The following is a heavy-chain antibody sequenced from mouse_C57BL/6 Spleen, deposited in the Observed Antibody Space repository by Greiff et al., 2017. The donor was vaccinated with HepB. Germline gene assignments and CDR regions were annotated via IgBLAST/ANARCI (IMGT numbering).Heavy chain of an antibody. CDR1: GYTFTSYW. CDR3: ARQELRPAY. CDR2: IYPGSGST. V-gene: IGHV1-55*01. Sequence: QVQLQQSGAELVKPGASVKMSCKASGYTFTSYWITWVKQRPGQGLEWIGDIYPGSGSTNYNEKFKSKATLTVDKSSSTAYMQLSSLPSEDSAVYYCARQELRPAYWGQGTLVTVSA. J-gene: IGHJ3*01. D-gene: IGHD3-2*02.